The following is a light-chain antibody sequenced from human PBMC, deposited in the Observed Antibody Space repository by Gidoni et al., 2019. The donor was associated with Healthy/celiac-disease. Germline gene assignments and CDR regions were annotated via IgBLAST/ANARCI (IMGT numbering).Light chain of an antibody. J-gene: IGKJ4*01. CDR2: GAS. CDR1: QSVSSN. V-gene: IGKV3-15*01. CDR3: QQYNNWLT. Sequence: EIVMTQSPATLSVSPGERATRSCRASQSVSSNLAWYQQKPGQAPRLLIYGASTRATGIPARFSGSGSGTEFTLTISSLQSEDFAVYYCQQYNNWLTFGGGTKVEIK.